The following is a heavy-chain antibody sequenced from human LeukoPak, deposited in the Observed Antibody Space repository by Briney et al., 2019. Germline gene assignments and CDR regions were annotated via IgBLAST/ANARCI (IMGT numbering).Heavy chain of an antibody. D-gene: IGHD1-26*01. CDR2: IYYSGST. Sequence: SETLSLTCTVSGGSISSGSYYWSWIRQPPGKGLEWIGYIYYSGSTNYNPSLKSRVTISVDTSKNQFSLKLSSVTAADTAVYYCARSYGERYDGIYYFDYWGQGTLVTVSS. V-gene: IGHV4-61*01. CDR1: GGSISSGSYY. CDR3: ARSYGERYDGIYYFDY. J-gene: IGHJ4*02.